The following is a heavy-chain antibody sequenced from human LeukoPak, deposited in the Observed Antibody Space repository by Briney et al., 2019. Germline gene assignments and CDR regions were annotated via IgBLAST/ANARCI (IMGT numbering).Heavy chain of an antibody. J-gene: IGHJ4*02. CDR3: ATDYRDQTPGAY. Sequence: ASVKVSCKASGYTFTDYYMHWVQQAPGKGLEWMGLVDPEDGETIYAEKFQGRVTITADTSTDTAYMELSSLRSEDTAVYYCATDYRDQTPGAYWGQGTLVTVSS. D-gene: IGHD3-16*02. CDR1: GYTFTDYY. CDR2: VDPEDGET. V-gene: IGHV1-69-2*01.